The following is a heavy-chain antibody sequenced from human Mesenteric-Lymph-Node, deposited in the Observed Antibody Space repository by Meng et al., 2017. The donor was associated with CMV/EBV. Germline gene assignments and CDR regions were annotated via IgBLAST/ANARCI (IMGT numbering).Heavy chain of an antibody. CDR1: GFTFSNAW. J-gene: IGHJ4*02. CDR2: IKSEAEGGTP. CDR3: STLTMSMEWLSPLDY. D-gene: IGHD3-3*01. Sequence: GESLKISCAASGFTFSNAWMSWVRQVPGEGLEWLGRIKSEAEGGTPDYAAPVKGRFIILRDDSKNTLYLQMNSLKTEDTAVYYCSTLTMSMEWLSPLDYWGQGALVTVSS. V-gene: IGHV3-15*01.